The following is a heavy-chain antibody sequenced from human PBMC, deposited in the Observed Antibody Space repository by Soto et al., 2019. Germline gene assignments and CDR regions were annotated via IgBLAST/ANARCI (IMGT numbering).Heavy chain of an antibody. CDR3: ARGSYNWNYSGPFDI. CDR1: GYTFTCYY. D-gene: IGHD1-7*01. J-gene: IGHJ3*02. CDR2: INPNSGGT. V-gene: IGHV1-2*02. Sequence: WXSVKVSCKASGYTFTCYYMHWVRQAPGQGLEWMGWINPNSGGTNYAQKFQGRVTMTRDTSISTAYMELSRLRSDDTAVYYCARGSYNWNYSGPFDIWGQGTMVTVSS.